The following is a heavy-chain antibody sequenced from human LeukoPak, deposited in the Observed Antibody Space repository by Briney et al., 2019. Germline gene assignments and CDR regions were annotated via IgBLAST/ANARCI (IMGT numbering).Heavy chain of an antibody. CDR3: AREGIAARWFDP. CDR2: IYTSGST. V-gene: IGHV4-61*02. D-gene: IGHD6-13*01. J-gene: IGHJ5*02. Sequence: SETLSLTCTVSGGSISSGSYYWSWIRQPAGKGLEWIGRIYTSGSTNYNPSLKSRVTISVDTSKNQFSLKLSSVTAADTAVYYCAREGIAARWFDPWGQGTLVTVSS. CDR1: GGSISSGSYY.